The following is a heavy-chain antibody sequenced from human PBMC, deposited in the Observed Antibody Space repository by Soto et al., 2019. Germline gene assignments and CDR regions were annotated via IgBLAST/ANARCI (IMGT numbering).Heavy chain of an antibody. J-gene: IGHJ4*02. CDR2: ISAYNGNT. D-gene: IGHD5-18*01. CDR3: ARGIYSYGLYYFDY. V-gene: IGHV1-18*01. Sequence: GASVKVSCKASGYTFTSYGISWVRQAPGQGLEWMGWISAYNGNTNYAQKLHGRVTMTTDKSTSTAYMQLRSLRSDDTAVYYCARGIYSYGLYYFDYWGQGTLVTVSS. CDR1: GYTFTSYG.